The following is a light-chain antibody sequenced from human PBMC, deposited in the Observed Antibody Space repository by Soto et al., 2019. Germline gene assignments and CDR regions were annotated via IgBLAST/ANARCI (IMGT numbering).Light chain of an antibody. V-gene: IGKV1-13*02. CDR3: QQFNSYPQGT. CDR2: DAS. J-gene: IGKJ4*01. Sequence: AIQLTQSPSSLSASVGDRVTITCRASQGISSALAWYQQKPGKAPKLLIYDASSLESGVPSRFSGSGSGTDFTLTISSLQPEDFATYYCQQFNSYPQGTFGGGTTVEIK. CDR1: QGISSA.